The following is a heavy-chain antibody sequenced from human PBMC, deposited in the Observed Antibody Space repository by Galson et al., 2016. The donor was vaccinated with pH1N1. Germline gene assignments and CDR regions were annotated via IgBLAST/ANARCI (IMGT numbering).Heavy chain of an antibody. J-gene: IGHJ4*02. CDR2: INQDGSVK. Sequence: SLRLSCAASGFTFSNYWMSWVRLAPGKGLEWVVNINQDGSVKYYIDSVKGRFTISGDNAKNSLYLQMNSLRAEDTAVYYCARKVGDYWGQGTLVTVSS. CDR1: GFTFSNYW. CDR3: ARKVGDY. V-gene: IGHV3-7*01.